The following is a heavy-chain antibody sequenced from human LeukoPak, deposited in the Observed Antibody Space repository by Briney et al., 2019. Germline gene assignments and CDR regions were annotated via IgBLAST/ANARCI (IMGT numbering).Heavy chain of an antibody. V-gene: IGHV3-74*01. J-gene: IGHJ3*01. CDR1: GFSFSSYW. D-gene: IGHD2-21*01. CDR2: LNSDGTRI. CDR3: VRDGLLWYGGAT. Sequence: GSLRLSCTASGFSFSSYWMHWVRQVPGKGLEWVSCLNSDGTRISYADSVKGRFTISRDNANNTLYLQMTSLRVEDTAVYYCVRDGLLWYGGATWGQGTMVTVSS.